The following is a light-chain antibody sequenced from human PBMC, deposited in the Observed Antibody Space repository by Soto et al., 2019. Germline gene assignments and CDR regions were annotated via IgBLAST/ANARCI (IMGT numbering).Light chain of an antibody. CDR1: QPINDY. V-gene: IGKV1-39*01. CDR3: QQTYTTPPET. Sequence: DIHMTQSPSSLSASVGDRFAITCRVSQPINDYLNWYRQAPGKAPTLLIYSASSLRSGVPSRFSGRGYGTNFTLIISSLQPEDFATYYCQQTYTTPPETFGPGTKVDI. CDR2: SAS. J-gene: IGKJ3*01.